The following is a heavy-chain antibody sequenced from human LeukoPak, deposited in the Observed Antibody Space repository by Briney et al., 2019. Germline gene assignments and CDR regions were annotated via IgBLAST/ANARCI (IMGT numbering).Heavy chain of an antibody. V-gene: IGHV3-23*01. CDR3: APYSKAAAGPY. J-gene: IGHJ4*02. CDR2: ISGSGGST. CDR1: GFTFSSYA. Sequence: KTGGSLRLSCAASGFTFSSYAMSWVRQAPGKGLEWVSAISGSGGSTYYADSVKGRFTISRDNSKNTLYPQMNSLRAEDTAVYYCAPYSKAAAGPYWGQGTLVTVSS. D-gene: IGHD6-13*01.